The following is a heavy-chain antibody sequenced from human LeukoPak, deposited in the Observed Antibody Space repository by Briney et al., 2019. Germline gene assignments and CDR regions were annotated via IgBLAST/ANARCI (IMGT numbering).Heavy chain of an antibody. J-gene: IGHJ4*02. CDR2: VYYSGST. V-gene: IGHV4-59*01. CDR1: GGSISSYY. D-gene: IGHD2-15*01. Sequence: SETLSLTCTVPGGSISSYYWSWIRQSPGKGLEWIGYVYYSGSTNYNPSLKSRVTISVDTAKNQFSLKLSSVTAADTAVYYCARVRGDCSGGSCYYYFDYWGQGTLVTVSS. CDR3: ARVRGDCSGGSCYYYFDY.